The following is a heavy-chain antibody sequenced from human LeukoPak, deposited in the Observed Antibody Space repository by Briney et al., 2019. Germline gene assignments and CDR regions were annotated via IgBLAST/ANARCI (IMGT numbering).Heavy chain of an antibody. CDR1: GGSISSHY. V-gene: IGHV4-59*05. Sequence: SETLSLTCTVSGGSISSHYWTWIPQPPGKGLEWFGSIYYSGSTYYNPSLKSRVTISVDTSKNQFSLKLSSVTAADTAVYYCARLRCSSTSCHLHFFDYWGQGTLVTVSS. CDR2: IYYSGST. D-gene: IGHD2-2*01. J-gene: IGHJ4*02. CDR3: ARLRCSSTSCHLHFFDY.